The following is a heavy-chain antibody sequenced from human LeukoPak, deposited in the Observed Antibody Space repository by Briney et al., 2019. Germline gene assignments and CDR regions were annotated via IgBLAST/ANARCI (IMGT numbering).Heavy chain of an antibody. CDR3: ARELYGDYDAFDI. CDR2: IRGSGGST. V-gene: IGHV3-23*01. Sequence: PGGSLRLSCAASGFTFSSYAMSWVRRAPGKGLKWVSGIRGSGGSTHYADSVKGRFTISRDNAKNSLYLQMNSLRAEDTAVYYCARELYGDYDAFDIWGQGTMVTVSS. D-gene: IGHD4-17*01. CDR1: GFTFSSYA. J-gene: IGHJ3*02.